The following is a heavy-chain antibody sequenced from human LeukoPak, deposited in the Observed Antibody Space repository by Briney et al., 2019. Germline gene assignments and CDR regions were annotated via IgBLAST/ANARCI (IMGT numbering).Heavy chain of an antibody. CDR2: IYHSGST. V-gene: IGHV4-38-2*02. J-gene: IGHJ4*02. Sequence: SETLSLTCAVSGYSISSGYYWGWIRQPPGKGLEWIGSIYHSGSTYYNPSLKSRVTISVDTSKNRFSLKLSSVTAADTAVYYCARERYFDWFAFDYWGQGTLVTVSS. D-gene: IGHD3-9*01. CDR3: ARERYFDWFAFDY. CDR1: GYSISSGYY.